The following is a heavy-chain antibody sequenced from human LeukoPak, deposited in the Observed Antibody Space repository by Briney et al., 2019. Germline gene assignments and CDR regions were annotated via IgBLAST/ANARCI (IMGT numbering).Heavy chain of an antibody. CDR1: GYTFTDNH. J-gene: IGHJ3*02. Sequence: ASVKVYCKASGYTFTDNHMYWIRQAPGQGPDCMGWINPNSGGTNYAQKFQGRFTMTRGTSISTAYMDLSRLTSDDTAIYFCARELGRNAFDIWGQGTMVTVSP. D-gene: IGHD7-27*01. CDR3: ARELGRNAFDI. CDR2: INPNSGGT. V-gene: IGHV1-2*02.